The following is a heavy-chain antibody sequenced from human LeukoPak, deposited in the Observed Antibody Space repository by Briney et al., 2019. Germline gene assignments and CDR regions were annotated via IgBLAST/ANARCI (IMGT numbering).Heavy chain of an antibody. J-gene: IGHJ4*02. CDR1: GGSISSYY. V-gene: IGHV4-59*01. D-gene: IGHD5-12*01. CDR3: ARSPSGYDEYYFDY. Sequence: SETLSLTCTVSGGSISSYYWSWIRQPPGKGLEWIGYIYYSGSTNYNPSLKNRVTISVDTSKNQFSLKLSSVTAADTAVYYCARSPSGYDEYYFDYWGQGTLVTVSS. CDR2: IYYSGST.